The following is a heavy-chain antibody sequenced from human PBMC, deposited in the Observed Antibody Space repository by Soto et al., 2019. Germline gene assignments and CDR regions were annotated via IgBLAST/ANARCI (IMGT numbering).Heavy chain of an antibody. CDR3: ARSVFP. J-gene: IGHJ5*02. Sequence: PSETLSLTCTVSGGSISSYYWSWIRQPPGKGLEWIGYFYYNGNTYYNPSLKSRVTISVNTSKNQFSLKLSSVTAADTAVYYCARSVFPWGQGTLVTVSS. CDR1: GGSISSYY. V-gene: IGHV4-59*12. CDR2: FYYNGNT.